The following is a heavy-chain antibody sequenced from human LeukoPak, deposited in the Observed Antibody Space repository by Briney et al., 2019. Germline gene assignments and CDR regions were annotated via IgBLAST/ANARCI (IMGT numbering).Heavy chain of an antibody. Sequence: GGSLRLSCAASGFTFSTYAFHWVRQAPGKGLEWVAIISYDGSFKKHADSLRGRFTISRDNSRDTLYLQMNSLKSDDTAAYFCARASYYDSATFQDYWGQGTLVTVSS. J-gene: IGHJ4*02. CDR3: ARASYYDSATFQDY. D-gene: IGHD3-22*01. CDR1: GFTFSTYA. V-gene: IGHV3-30-3*01. CDR2: ISYDGSFK.